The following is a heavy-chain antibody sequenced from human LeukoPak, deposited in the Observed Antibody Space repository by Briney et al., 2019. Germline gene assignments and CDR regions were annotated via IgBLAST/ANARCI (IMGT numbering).Heavy chain of an antibody. Sequence: SETLSLTCTVSDGSIYNYYWSWIRQPAGKGLEWIGRIYTSGSTDYSPSLKSRVTMSLDTSKNQFSLNLYSVTAADTAVYFCARESKTYDGSGYYHDSWGQGTLVTVSS. V-gene: IGHV4-4*07. J-gene: IGHJ4*02. CDR1: DGSIYNYY. D-gene: IGHD3-22*01. CDR2: IYTSGST. CDR3: ARESKTYDGSGYYHDS.